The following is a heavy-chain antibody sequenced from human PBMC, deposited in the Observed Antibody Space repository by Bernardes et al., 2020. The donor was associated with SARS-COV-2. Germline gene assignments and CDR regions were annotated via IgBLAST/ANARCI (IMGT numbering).Heavy chain of an antibody. V-gene: IGHV3-30*09. CDR3: ARDHGVYDSSGYYYPVYYYYGMDV. CDR2: IAYYGRKK. J-gene: IGHJ6*02. D-gene: IGHD3-22*01. Sequence: GGTLRLSCVSAGFTFSGHAMDGVRQARGKGLEGLELIAYYGRKKNSADTVKGRFAICRDNYKNTLYLQMNSLRAEDTAVYYCARDHGVYDSSGYYYPVYYYYGMDVWGQGTTVTVSS. CDR1: GFTFSGHA.